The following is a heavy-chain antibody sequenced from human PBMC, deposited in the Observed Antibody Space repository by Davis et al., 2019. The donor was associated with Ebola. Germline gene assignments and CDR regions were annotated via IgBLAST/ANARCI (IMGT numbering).Heavy chain of an antibody. J-gene: IGHJ4*02. CDR1: GFTFSNFA. CDR3: AKDRNIILTSFDY. V-gene: IGHV3-23*01. CDR2: TSGSGDNT. Sequence: GGSLRLSCAASGFTFSNFAMTWVRQAPGKGLEWVSGTSGSGDNTYYADSVKGRFTMSRDNSKKTVYLEMTDLRVEDTAIYYCAKDRNIILTSFDYWGLGTLVTVSS. D-gene: IGHD3-9*01.